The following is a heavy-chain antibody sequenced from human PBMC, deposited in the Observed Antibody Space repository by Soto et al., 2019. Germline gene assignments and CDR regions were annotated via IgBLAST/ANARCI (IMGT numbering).Heavy chain of an antibody. CDR1: GGTFSSYA. J-gene: IGHJ6*02. Sequence: QLQLVQSGAKVKKPGSSVKVSCKASGGTFSSYAISWVRQAPGQGLEWMGGIIPIFGTANYAQKFQGRVTITADESTSTAYMELSSLRSEDTAVYYCARDGAGLRLGELSSYYYGMDVWGQGTTVTVSS. CDR2: IIPIFGTA. D-gene: IGHD3-16*02. CDR3: ARDGAGLRLGELSSYYYGMDV. V-gene: IGHV1-69*01.